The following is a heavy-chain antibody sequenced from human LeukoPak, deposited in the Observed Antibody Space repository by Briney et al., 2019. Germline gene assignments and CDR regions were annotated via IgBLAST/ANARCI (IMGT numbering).Heavy chain of an antibody. CDR3: ARGSSAIFGVVIPLDY. J-gene: IGHJ4*02. D-gene: IGHD3-3*01. Sequence: GESLKISCKGSGYSFTYYWIAWVRQMPGRGLEWMGIIYPGDSDTRYSPSFQGQVTISADKSISTAYLQWSSLKASDTAMYYCARGSSAIFGVVIPLDYWGQGTLVTVSS. CDR1: GYSFTYYW. V-gene: IGHV5-51*01. CDR2: IYPGDSDT.